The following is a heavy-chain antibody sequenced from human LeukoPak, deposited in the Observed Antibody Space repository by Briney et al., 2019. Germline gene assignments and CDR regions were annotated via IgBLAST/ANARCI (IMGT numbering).Heavy chain of an antibody. D-gene: IGHD3-22*01. CDR3: AREGLSYRPLYYDSSGYYFDY. Sequence: MAPETLSLTCTVSGGSISSSSYYWGWIRQPPGKGLEWIGSIYYSGSTYYNPSLKSRVTISVDTSKNQFSLKLSSVTAADTAVYYCAREGLSYRPLYYDSSGYYFDYWGQGTLVTVSS. CDR2: IYYSGST. J-gene: IGHJ4*02. CDR1: GGSISSSSYY. V-gene: IGHV4-39*07.